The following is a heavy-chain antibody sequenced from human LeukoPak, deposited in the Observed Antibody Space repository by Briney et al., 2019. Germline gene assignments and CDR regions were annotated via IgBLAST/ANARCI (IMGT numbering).Heavy chain of an antibody. CDR2: IYYSGST. CDR1: GCSISSYY. V-gene: IGHV4-59*01. J-gene: IGHJ4*02. Sequence: SETLSLTCTVSGCSISSYYWSWIRQPPGEGLEWIGYIYYSGSTNYNPSLKSRVTISVDTSKNQFSLKLSSVTAADTAVYYCARGYGDYLDYWGQGTLVTVSS. D-gene: IGHD4-17*01. CDR3: ARGYGDYLDY.